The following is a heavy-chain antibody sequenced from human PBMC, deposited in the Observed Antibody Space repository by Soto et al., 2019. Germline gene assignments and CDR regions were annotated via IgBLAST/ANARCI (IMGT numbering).Heavy chain of an antibody. Sequence: SETLSLTCAVSGASISGSYYYWAWLRHSPGKGPEWIGSVFYTGFTSYNPSLESRISVSVDTSKSQFSLKLSAVTAADTAVYYCATSQKGYNWNYFDHWGQGALVTVSS. V-gene: IGHV4-39*01. CDR2: VFYTGFT. D-gene: IGHD1-20*01. J-gene: IGHJ4*02. CDR3: ATSQKGYNWNYFDH. CDR1: GASISGSYYY.